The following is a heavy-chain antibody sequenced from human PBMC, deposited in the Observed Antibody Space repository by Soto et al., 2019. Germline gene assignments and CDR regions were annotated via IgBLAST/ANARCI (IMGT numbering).Heavy chain of an antibody. V-gene: IGHV3-21*01. CDR3: ARGGSYFYYYYGMDV. Sequence: EVQLVESGGGLVKPGGSLRLSCAASGFTFSSYSMNWVRQAPGKGLEWVSSISSSSSYIYYADSVKGRFTISSDNAKNSRYLQMNSLRAEDTAVYYCARGGSYFYYYYGMDVWGQGTTVTVSS. D-gene: IGHD1-26*01. CDR1: GFTFSSYS. J-gene: IGHJ6*02. CDR2: ISSSSSYI.